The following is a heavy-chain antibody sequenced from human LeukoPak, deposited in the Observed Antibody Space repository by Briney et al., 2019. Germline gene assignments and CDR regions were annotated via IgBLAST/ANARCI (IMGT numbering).Heavy chain of an antibody. D-gene: IGHD1-26*01. Sequence: SETLSLTCTVSGGSISSSSYYWGWIRQPPGKGLEWIGNIYYSGSTFYNPCLKSRLTISVDTSKNQFSLKLSSVTAADTAVYYCARQSGSYWYWGQGTLVTVSS. V-gene: IGHV4-39*01. J-gene: IGHJ4*02. CDR1: GGSISSSSYY. CDR2: IYYSGST. CDR3: ARQSGSYWY.